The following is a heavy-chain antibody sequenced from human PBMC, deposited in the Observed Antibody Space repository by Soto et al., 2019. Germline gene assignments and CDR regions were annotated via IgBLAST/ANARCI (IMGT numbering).Heavy chain of an antibody. Sequence: EVQLVESGGGLVQPGGSLKLSCAASGYTFSDSAMHWVRQASGKVLEWVGRIRSKANSYATVYAASVKGRFTISRDDSKNTAYLKMNSLKTEDTAVYYCARLWSEREPNFDYWGQGTLVSVSS. D-gene: IGHD1-26*01. CDR3: ARLWSEREPNFDY. V-gene: IGHV3-73*02. CDR2: IRSKANSYAT. CDR1: GYTFSDSA. J-gene: IGHJ4*02.